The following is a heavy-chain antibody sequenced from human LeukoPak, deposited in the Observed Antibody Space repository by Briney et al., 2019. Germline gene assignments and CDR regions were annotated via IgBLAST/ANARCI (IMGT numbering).Heavy chain of an antibody. CDR2: IYTSGST. V-gene: IGHV4-4*07. Sequence: SETLSLTCTVSGGSISSYYWSWIRQPAGKGLEWIGRIYTSGSTNYNPSLKSRVTMSVSTSKNQFSLKLSSVTAADTAVYYCARDQGDYVWGSYRSYNWFDPWGQGTLVTVSS. CDR1: GGSISSYY. D-gene: IGHD3-16*02. J-gene: IGHJ5*02. CDR3: ARDQGDYVWGSYRSYNWFDP.